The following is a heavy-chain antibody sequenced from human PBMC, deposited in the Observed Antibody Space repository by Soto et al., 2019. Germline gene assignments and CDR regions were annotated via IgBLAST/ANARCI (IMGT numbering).Heavy chain of an antibody. D-gene: IGHD3-10*01. Sequence: GGSLRLSCAASGFTFSSYEMNWVRQAPGKGLEWVSYISSSGSTIYYADSVKGRFTISRDNAKNSLYLQMNSLRAEDTAVYYCARGDPIRGVIAWGQGTLVTVSS. V-gene: IGHV3-48*03. CDR3: ARGDPIRGVIA. CDR1: GFTFSSYE. CDR2: ISSSGSTI. J-gene: IGHJ5*02.